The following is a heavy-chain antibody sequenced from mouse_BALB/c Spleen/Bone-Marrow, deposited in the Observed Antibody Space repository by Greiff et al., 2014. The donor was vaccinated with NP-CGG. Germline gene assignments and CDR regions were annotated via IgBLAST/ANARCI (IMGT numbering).Heavy chain of an antibody. J-gene: IGHJ2*01. CDR1: GFNIKDYY. CDR3: NARGDYDFDYFDY. Sequence: VQLQQSGAELVRSGASVKLSCTASGFNIKDYYMHWVKQRPEQGLEWIGWIDPENGDTEYAPEFQGKATMTADTSSNTAYLQLSSLTSEDTAVYYCNARGDYDFDYFDYWGQGTTLTVSS. CDR2: IDPENGDT. V-gene: IGHV14-4*02. D-gene: IGHD2-4*01.